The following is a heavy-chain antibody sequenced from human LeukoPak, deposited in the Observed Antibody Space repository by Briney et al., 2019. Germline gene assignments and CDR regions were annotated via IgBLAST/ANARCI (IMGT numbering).Heavy chain of an antibody. CDR1: GGSFSGYY. CDR3: ARGKWLLLTWFDP. CDR2: INHSGST. D-gene: IGHD2-15*01. V-gene: IGHV4-34*01. Sequence: SETLSLTCAVYGGSFSGYYWSWIRQPPGKGLDWIGEINHSGSTNYNPSLKSRVTISVDTSKNQFSLKLSSVTAADTAVYYCARGKWLLLTWFDPWGQGTLVTVSS. J-gene: IGHJ5*02.